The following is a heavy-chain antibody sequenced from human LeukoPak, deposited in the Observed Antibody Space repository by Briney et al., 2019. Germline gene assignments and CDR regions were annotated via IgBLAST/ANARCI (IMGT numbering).Heavy chain of an antibody. CDR3: ARKPSSGWYLDY. Sequence: ASVKVSCKASGYTFTNYYMHWVRQAPGQGLECMGIINPSSGSTSYAQKFQGRVTMTRDMSTSTVYMELSSLRSEDTAVYYCARKPSSGWYLDYWGQGTLVTVSS. V-gene: IGHV1-46*01. CDR2: INPSSGST. J-gene: IGHJ4*02. CDR1: GYTFTNYY. D-gene: IGHD6-19*01.